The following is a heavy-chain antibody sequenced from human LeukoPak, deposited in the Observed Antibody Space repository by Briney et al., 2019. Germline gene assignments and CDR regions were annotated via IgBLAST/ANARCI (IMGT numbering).Heavy chain of an antibody. CDR1: GYSFTSYW. V-gene: IGHV5-51*01. Sequence: WESLKISCKGSGYSFTSYWIGWVRQMPGKGLEWMGIIYPGDSDTRYSPSFQGQVTISADKSISTAYLQWSSLKASDTAMYYCARPPLGYCTNGVCRTTYYFDYWGQGTLVTVSS. CDR3: ARPPLGYCTNGVCRTTYYFDY. CDR2: IYPGDSDT. D-gene: IGHD2-8*01. J-gene: IGHJ4*02.